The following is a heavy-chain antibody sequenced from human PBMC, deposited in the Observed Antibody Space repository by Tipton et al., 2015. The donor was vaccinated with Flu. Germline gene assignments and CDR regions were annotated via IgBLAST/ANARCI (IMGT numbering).Heavy chain of an antibody. CDR3: AKVEGRDYYYGMDV. J-gene: IGHJ6*02. CDR1: GFTFSSYA. CDR2: ISGSGGST. V-gene: IGHV3-23*01. Sequence: AASGFTFSSYAMSWVRQAPGKGLEWVSAISGSGGSTYYADSVKGRFTISRDNSKNTLYLQMNSLRAEDTAVYYCAKVEGRDYYYGMDVWGQGTTVTVSS.